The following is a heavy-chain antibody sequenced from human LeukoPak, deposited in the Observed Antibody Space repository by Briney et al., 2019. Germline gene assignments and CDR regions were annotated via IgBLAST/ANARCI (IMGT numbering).Heavy chain of an antibody. CDR3: AILHVAAAGYFDY. CDR1: GFTFSSYG. Sequence: GGSPRLSCAASGFTFSSYGMHWVRQAPGKGLEWVAVISYDGSNKYYADSVKGRFTISRDNSKNTLYLQMNSLRAEDTAVFYCAILHVAAAGYFDYWGQGTLVTVSS. CDR2: ISYDGSNK. V-gene: IGHV3-30*03. D-gene: IGHD6-13*01. J-gene: IGHJ4*02.